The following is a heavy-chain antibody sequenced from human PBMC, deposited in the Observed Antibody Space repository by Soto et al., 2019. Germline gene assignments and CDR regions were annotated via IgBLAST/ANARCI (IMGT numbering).Heavy chain of an antibody. CDR3: ARGGKYCSGGSCPTFGHKAIDY. Sequence: SETLSLTCTVSGGSISSYYWSRIRQPPGKGLEWIGYIYYSGSTNYNPSLKSRVTISVDTSKNQFSLKLSSVTAADTAVYYCARGGKYCSGGSCPTFGHKAIDYWGQGTLVTVSS. D-gene: IGHD2-15*01. J-gene: IGHJ4*02. V-gene: IGHV4-59*01. CDR2: IYYSGST. CDR1: GGSISSYY.